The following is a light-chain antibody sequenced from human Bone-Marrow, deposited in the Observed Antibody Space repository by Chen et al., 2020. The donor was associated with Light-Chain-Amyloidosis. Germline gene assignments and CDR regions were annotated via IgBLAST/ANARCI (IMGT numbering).Light chain of an antibody. Sequence: DTQMTQSPPSLSASVGDRVTITCRASQTINTYINWYQMKPGKAPNLLVYNVASLQGGVPSRFSGSGSGTDFTLTISGLQPEDSAIYYCQQSYNFPYTFGQGTSLEI. CDR3: QQSYNFPYT. CDR2: NVA. J-gene: IGKJ2*01. CDR1: QTINTY. V-gene: IGKV1-39*01.